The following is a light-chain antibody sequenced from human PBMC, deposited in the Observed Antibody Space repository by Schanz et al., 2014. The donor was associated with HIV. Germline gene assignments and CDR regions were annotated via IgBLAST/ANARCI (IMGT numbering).Light chain of an antibody. V-gene: IGLV1-40*01. Sequence: QSVLTQPPSASGTPGQRVTISCTGSSSNIGAGYDVHWYQQLPGTAPKLLIYRNNQRPSGVPDRFSGSKSGNTASLTVSGLQADDEADYYCSAYAGSNNLVFGGGTKLTVL. CDR1: SSNIGAGYD. CDR2: RNN. J-gene: IGLJ2*01. CDR3: SAYAGSNNLV.